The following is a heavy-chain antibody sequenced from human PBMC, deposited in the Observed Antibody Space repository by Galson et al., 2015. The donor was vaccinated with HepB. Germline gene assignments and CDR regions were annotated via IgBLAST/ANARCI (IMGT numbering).Heavy chain of an antibody. J-gene: IGHJ4*02. Sequence: SLRLSCAASGFTFSSYAMHWVRQAPGKGLEWVAVISYDGSNKYYADSVKGRFTISRDNSKNTLYLQMNSLRAEDTAVYYCARGAIAAAANLSYWGQGTLVTASS. V-gene: IGHV3-30*04. CDR1: GFTFSSYA. D-gene: IGHD6-13*01. CDR2: ISYDGSNK. CDR3: ARGAIAAAANLSY.